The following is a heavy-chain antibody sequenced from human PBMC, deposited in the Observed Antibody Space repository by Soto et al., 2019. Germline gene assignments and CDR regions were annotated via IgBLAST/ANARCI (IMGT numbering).Heavy chain of an antibody. D-gene: IGHD6-19*01. CDR1: GFTFSDYA. CDR3: AKDGTRNSPLSGWADY. V-gene: IGHV3-23*01. Sequence: EVQLLESGGGLVQPGGSLRLSCAASGFTFSDYAMSWVRQAPGKGLEWVSVIGGIGDSTYYADSVKGRFTISRDSSQNTLYLQMNGLTAEDTAVYYCAKDGTRNSPLSGWADYWGRGTLVTVSS. CDR2: IGGIGDST. J-gene: IGHJ4*02.